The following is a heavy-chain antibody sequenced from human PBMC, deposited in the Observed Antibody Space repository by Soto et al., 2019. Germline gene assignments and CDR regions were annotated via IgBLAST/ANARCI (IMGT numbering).Heavy chain of an antibody. CDR1: GYSISSGYY. J-gene: IGHJ4*02. V-gene: IGHV4-38-2*02. CDR3: ARDRSGYDSIDY. Sequence: KPSETLSLTCAVSGYSISSGYYWGWIRQPPGKGLEWIGSIYHSGSTYHNPSLKGRVTISVDTSKNQFSLKLSSVTAADTAVYYCARDRSGYDSIDYWGQGTLVTVSS. D-gene: IGHD5-12*01. CDR2: IYHSGST.